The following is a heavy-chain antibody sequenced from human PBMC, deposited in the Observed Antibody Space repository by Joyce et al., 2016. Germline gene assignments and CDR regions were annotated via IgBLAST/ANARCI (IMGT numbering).Heavy chain of an antibody. J-gene: IGHJ4*02. D-gene: IGHD1-1*01. Sequence: EVQLVESGGGLVRPGGSLRLSCVASGFTFNSFTRIWVRQAPGEGLYVVSSSSNNSTYIYYADSVKGRFTIARDDAKNSLYLQMYSLRADDTALYYWATRSTRASGNWGQGTRVTVSS. CDR3: ATRSTRASGN. CDR2: SSNNSTYI. V-gene: IGHV3-21*06. CDR1: GFTFNSFT.